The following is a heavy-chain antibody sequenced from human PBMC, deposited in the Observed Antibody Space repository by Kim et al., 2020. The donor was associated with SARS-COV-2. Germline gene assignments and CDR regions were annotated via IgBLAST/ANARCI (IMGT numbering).Heavy chain of an antibody. V-gene: IGHV4-34*01. Sequence: GSLSLTCAVYGGSFSGYYWSWIRQPPGKGLEWVGEINHSGSTNYNPSLKSRVTISVDTSKNQFSLKLSSVTAADTAVSYCASERGWSPLHNWNQDDAFDIWGQGTMGTVSS. J-gene: IGHJ3*02. CDR2: INHSGST. CDR3: ASERGWSPLHNWNQDDAFDI. CDR1: GGSFSGYY. D-gene: IGHD1-1*01.